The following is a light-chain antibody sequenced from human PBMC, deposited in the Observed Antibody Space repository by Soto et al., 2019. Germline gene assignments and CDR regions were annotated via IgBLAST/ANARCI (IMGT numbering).Light chain of an antibody. CDR1: GSDVGRYNL. V-gene: IGLV2-23*01. CDR2: EDT. Sequence: QSALTQPASVSGSPGQSITISCTGTGSDVGRYNLVSWYQQHPGKAPKLVIYEDTKRPAGTSSRFSGSKSANTASLTGSGIQAEDEADYYCCSYAGGNNWVFGGGTKLTVL. J-gene: IGLJ3*02. CDR3: CSYAGGNNWV.